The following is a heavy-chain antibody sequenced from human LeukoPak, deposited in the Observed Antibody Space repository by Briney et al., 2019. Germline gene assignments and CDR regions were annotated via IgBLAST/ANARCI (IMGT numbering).Heavy chain of an antibody. Sequence: GALLKLSCTASGSTFTGYYMHSVGGAPGPGLEWMGIINTSGGSTSYAQTFQGRVTMTRHTSTTRVYMELSSLRSEATAGSYFAVGLVVKDADAFDIWGQGTMVTVSS. D-gene: IGHD2-15*01. CDR1: GSTFTGYY. V-gene: IGHV1-46*01. CDR2: INTSGGST. CDR3: AVGLVVKDADAFDI. J-gene: IGHJ3*02.